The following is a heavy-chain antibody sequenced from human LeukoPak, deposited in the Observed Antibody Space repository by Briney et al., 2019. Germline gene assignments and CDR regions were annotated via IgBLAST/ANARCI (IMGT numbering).Heavy chain of an antibody. CDR3: AREGTMVRGLAFDI. CDR1: GGSISSYY. J-gene: IGHJ3*02. CDR2: IYYSGST. V-gene: IGHV4-59*01. Sequence: SETLSLTCTVSGGSISSYYWSWIRQPPGKGLKWIGYIYYSGSTNCNPSLKSRVTISVDTSKNQFSLRLNSVTAADTAVYYCAREGTMVRGLAFDIWGQGTMVTVSS. D-gene: IGHD3-10*01.